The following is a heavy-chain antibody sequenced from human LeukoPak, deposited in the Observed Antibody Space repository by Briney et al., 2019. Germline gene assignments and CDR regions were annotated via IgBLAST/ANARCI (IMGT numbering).Heavy chain of an antibody. J-gene: IGHJ5*02. CDR2: ISYDGSNK. V-gene: IGHV3-30-3*01. CDR3: ARDSTYAPEFDP. D-gene: IGHD4-17*01. CDR1: GFTFSSYA. Sequence: GGSLRLSCTASGFTFSSYAMHWVRQAPGKGPEWVAVISYDGSNKYYADSVKGRFTISRDNSKNTLYLQMNSLRAEDTAVYYCARDSTYAPEFDPWGQGTLVTVSS.